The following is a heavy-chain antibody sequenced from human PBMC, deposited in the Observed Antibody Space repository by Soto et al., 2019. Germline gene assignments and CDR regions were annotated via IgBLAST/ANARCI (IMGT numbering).Heavy chain of an antibody. CDR2: IIPILGIA. CDR1: GGTFSSYT. Sequence: GASVKVSCKASGGTFSSYTISWVRQAPGQGLEWMGRIIPILGIANYAQKFQGRVTITADKSTSTAYMELSSLRSEDTAVYYCARELDFYFESPWGQGTLVTVSS. V-gene: IGHV1-69*04. CDR3: ARELDFYFESP. D-gene: IGHD3-10*01. J-gene: IGHJ5*02.